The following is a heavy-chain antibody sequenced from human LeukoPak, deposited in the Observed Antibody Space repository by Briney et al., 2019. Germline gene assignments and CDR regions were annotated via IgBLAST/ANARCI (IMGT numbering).Heavy chain of an antibody. CDR2: INPSGGSP. D-gene: IGHD5-18*01. CDR1: GFTFTSYF. V-gene: IGHV1-46*01. J-gene: IGHJ4*02. Sequence: GGSLRLSCAASGFTFTSYFMHWVRQAPGQGLEWMGIINPSGGSPSYAQKFQGRVTMTRDTSTSTVYMELSSLRSEDTAVYYCARVSGYSYGPFDYWGQGTLVTVSS. CDR3: ARVSGYSYGPFDY.